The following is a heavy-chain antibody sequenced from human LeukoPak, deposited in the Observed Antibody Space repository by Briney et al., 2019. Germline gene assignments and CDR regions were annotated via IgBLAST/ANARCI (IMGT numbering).Heavy chain of an antibody. D-gene: IGHD5-12*01. J-gene: IGHJ4*02. CDR2: INPSGGST. CDR3: ARAPPSIEALDY. CDR1: GYTFTSYY. V-gene: IGHV1-46*01. Sequence: GASVKVSCTASGYTFTSYYMHWVRQAPGQGLEWMGIINPSGGSTSYAQKFQGRVTMTRDTSTSTVYMELSSLRSEDTAVYYCARAPPSIEALDYWGQGTLVTVSS.